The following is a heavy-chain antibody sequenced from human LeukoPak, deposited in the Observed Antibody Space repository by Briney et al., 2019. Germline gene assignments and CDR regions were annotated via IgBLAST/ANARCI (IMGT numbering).Heavy chain of an antibody. J-gene: IGHJ4*02. Sequence: GGSLRLSCAASGFSFSTYTMNWVRQAPGKGLDWVSYISSSSTIYYADSVKGRFTISRDNANNSLYLQMSSLRDEDTAVYYCARGIVATIGGFDYWGQGTLVTVSS. CDR1: GFSFSTYT. CDR2: ISSSSTI. D-gene: IGHD5-12*01. CDR3: ARGIVATIGGFDY. V-gene: IGHV3-48*02.